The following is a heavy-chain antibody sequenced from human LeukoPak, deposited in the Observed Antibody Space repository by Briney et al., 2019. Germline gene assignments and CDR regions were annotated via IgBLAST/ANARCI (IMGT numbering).Heavy chain of an antibody. D-gene: IGHD5-18*01. CDR2: INPNGGVT. Sequence: ASVKVSCKASGFTFTPYYMHGVRQATGQGLEWMGWINPNGGVTNYAQKFQGRVSMNRDMSISTVFMDLSRLRSDDTAVYYCARDGGTAMGVIDYWGQGTPVTVSS. CDR1: GFTFTPYY. V-gene: IGHV1-2*02. J-gene: IGHJ4*02. CDR3: ARDGGTAMGVIDY.